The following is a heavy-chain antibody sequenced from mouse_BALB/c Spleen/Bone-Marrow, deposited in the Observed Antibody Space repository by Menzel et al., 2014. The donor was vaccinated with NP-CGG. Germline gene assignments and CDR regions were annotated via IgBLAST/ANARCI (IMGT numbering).Heavy chain of an antibody. Sequence: EVHLQQSGAELVKPGASVKLSCTASGFDIKDTYMHWVKERPEQGLEWIGRIDPANGNTKYDPKFQGKATITADTSSNTAYLQLSSLTSEDTAVYYCVYGRDWYFDVWGAGTTVTVSS. CDR1: GFDIKDTY. D-gene: IGHD1-1*01. CDR2: IDPANGNT. CDR3: VYGRDWYFDV. V-gene: IGHV14-3*02. J-gene: IGHJ1*01.